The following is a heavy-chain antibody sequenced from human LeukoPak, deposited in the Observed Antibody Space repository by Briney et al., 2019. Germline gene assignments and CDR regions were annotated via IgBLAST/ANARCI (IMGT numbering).Heavy chain of an antibody. CDR1: GGSISSSSYY. CDR3: ASSGGPVDAFDI. CDR2: IYYSGST. J-gene: IGHJ3*02. V-gene: IGHV4-61*05. Sequence: SETLSLTCTVSGGSISSSSYYWSWIRQPPGKGLEWIGYIYYSGSTNYNPSLKSRVTITVDTSKNQFSLKLSSVTAADTAVYYCASSGGPVDAFDIWGQGTMVTVSS. D-gene: IGHD3-10*01.